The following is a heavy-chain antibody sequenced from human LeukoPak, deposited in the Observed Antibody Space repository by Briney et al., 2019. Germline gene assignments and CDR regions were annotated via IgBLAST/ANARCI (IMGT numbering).Heavy chain of an antibody. D-gene: IGHD6-6*01. J-gene: IGHJ4*02. CDR3: AGGSLVAARHFDY. CDR2: INHSGST. CDR1: GGSFSGYY. Sequence: SETLSLNCAVYGGSFSGYYWSWIRQPPGKGLEWIGEINHSGSTNYNPSLKSRVTISVDTSKNQFSLKLSSVTAADTAVYYCAGGSLVAARHFDYWGQGTLVTVSS. V-gene: IGHV4-34*01.